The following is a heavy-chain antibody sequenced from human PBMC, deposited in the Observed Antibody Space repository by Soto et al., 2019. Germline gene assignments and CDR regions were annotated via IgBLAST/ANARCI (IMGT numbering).Heavy chain of an antibody. CDR1: GGSIISSSYY. V-gene: IGHV4-39*01. Sequence: SETLSLTCTVSGGSIISSSYYWGWIRQPPGKGLEWIGSIYYSGSTYYNPSLKSRVTISVDTSKNQFSLKLSSVTAADTAVYYCARAPMIEVVCASDTWGQGTMVTVSS. D-gene: IGHD3-22*01. CDR2: IYYSGST. CDR3: ARAPMIEVVCASDT. J-gene: IGHJ3*02.